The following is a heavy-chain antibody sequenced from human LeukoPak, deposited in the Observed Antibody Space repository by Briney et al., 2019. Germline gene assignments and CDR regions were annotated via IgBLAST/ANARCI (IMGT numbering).Heavy chain of an antibody. CDR1: GFSFSTHD. J-gene: IGHJ6*03. D-gene: IGHD3-10*01. CDR2: IWDDDSKR. CDR3: AKDPGAKVRGYYMDV. Sequence: GGSLRLSCVASGFSFSTHDIHWIRQVAGKGLEWVAFIWDDDSKRWYADSVKGRFTISRDNSRNTVYLQMNNVTPEDTATYYCAKDPGAKVRGYYMDVWGKGTTVTVSS. V-gene: IGHV3-30*02.